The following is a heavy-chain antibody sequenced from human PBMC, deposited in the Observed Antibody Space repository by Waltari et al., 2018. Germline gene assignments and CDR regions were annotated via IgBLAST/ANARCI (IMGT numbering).Heavy chain of an antibody. J-gene: IGHJ4*02. CDR1: GFTFSGSA. CDR3: IRLNGDYWYFDY. Sequence: EVQLVESGGGFVQPGGSLKLSCAASGFTFSGSAMHWVRQASGKGLEWVGRIRSKANSYATAYAASVKGRFTISRDDSKNTAYLQMNSLKTEDTAVYYCIRLNGDYWYFDYWGQGTLVTVSS. CDR2: IRSKANSYAT. D-gene: IGHD4-17*01. V-gene: IGHV3-73*01.